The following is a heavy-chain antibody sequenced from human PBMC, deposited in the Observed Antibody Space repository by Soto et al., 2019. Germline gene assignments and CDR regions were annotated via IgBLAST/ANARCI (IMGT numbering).Heavy chain of an antibody. Sequence: SETLSLTCTFSGGSISSYYWSLIRQPPGKGLEWIGYIYYSGSTNYNPSLKSRVTISVDTSKNQFSLKLSSVTAADTAVYYCARDHGYYYGSGSFVYYGMDVWGQGTTVTVSS. J-gene: IGHJ6*02. D-gene: IGHD3-10*01. CDR2: IYYSGST. V-gene: IGHV4-59*01. CDR3: ARDHGYYYGSGSFVYYGMDV. CDR1: GGSISSYY.